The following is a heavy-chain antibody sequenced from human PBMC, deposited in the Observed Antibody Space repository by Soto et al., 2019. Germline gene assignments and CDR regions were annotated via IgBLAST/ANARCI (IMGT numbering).Heavy chain of an antibody. J-gene: IGHJ6*02. CDR1: GGTPSNSA. V-gene: IGHV1-69*01. CDR2: IISVFGIV. D-gene: IGHD3-22*01. Sequence: QVQLVQSGAEVKKPGSSVRVSCKASGGTPSNSAFSWVRQAPGQGLEWMGGIISVFGIVKYAQNLEGRVTITADESTNTAYMELSSLRYEDRAVYYCASGRIVVVSSRAYYGMDVWGQGTTVTVSS. CDR3: ASGRIVVVSSRAYYGMDV.